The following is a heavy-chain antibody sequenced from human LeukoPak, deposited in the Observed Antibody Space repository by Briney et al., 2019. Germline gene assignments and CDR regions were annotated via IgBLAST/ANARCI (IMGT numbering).Heavy chain of an antibody. V-gene: IGHV3-9*01. D-gene: IGHD5-18*01. Sequence: GRSLRLSCAASGFTFDDYAMHWVRQAPGKGLEWVSGISWNSGSIGYADSVKGRFTISRDNAKNSLYLQMNSLRAEDTALYYCARVTQKYYYYGMGVWGQGTTVTVSS. CDR3: ARVTQKYYYYGMGV. CDR2: ISWNSGSI. J-gene: IGHJ6*02. CDR1: GFTFDDYA.